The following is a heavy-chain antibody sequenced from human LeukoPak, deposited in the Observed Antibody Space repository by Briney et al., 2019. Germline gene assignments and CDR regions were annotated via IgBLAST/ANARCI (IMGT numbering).Heavy chain of an antibody. Sequence: PSETLSLTCTVSGGSISSSSYYWGWIRQPPGKGLEWIGSIYYSGSTYYNPSLKSRVTISVDTSKNQFSLKLSSVTAADTAVYYCARGLHDYGDYGFLYYFDYWGQGTLVTVSS. D-gene: IGHD4-17*01. V-gene: IGHV4-39*07. CDR2: IYYSGST. CDR1: GGSISSSSYY. J-gene: IGHJ4*02. CDR3: ARGLHDYGDYGFLYYFDY.